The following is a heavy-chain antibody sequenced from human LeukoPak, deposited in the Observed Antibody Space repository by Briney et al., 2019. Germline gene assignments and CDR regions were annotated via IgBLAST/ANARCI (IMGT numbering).Heavy chain of an antibody. J-gene: IGHJ4*02. CDR1: GFTFGDYA. CDR3: TGTYYYGPGTYRYLDY. D-gene: IGHD3-10*01. V-gene: IGHV3-49*04. Sequence: PGGSLRLSCTISGFTFGDYAMTWARQAPGKGLEWIGCIRNKAYGGTTEYAASVKGRFTISRDDSKSIAYLQMDSLKTEDTAVYYCTGTYYYGPGTYRYLDYWGQGTLVTVSS. CDR2: IRNKAYGGTT.